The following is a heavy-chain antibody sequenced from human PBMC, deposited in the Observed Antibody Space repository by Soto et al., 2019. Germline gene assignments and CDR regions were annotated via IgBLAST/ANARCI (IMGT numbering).Heavy chain of an antibody. CDR1: GFTVDDYA. V-gene: IGHV3-9*01. J-gene: IGHJ4*02. D-gene: IGHD4-17*01. CDR2: ISANGDNV. Sequence: GGSLRLSCVASGFTVDDYAMHWVRQAPGKGLEWVSGISANGDNVDYADSVKGRFTVSRDNAKNSLFLQMNSLRPEDTALYYCAKDMKWGGMTTIHYFNSWGQGTQVTVSS. CDR3: AKDMKWGGMTTIHYFNS.